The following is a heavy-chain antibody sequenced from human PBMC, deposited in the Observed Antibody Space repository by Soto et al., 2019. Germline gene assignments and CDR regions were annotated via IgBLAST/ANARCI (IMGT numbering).Heavy chain of an antibody. CDR3: AREWGLLPYYVMNV. Sequence: SETLSLTCIVSGDSVTSGSYYWTWLRQPPGKGLEWIGYISYTGRTKFNPSLQSRVTISVDTSKNDFSLNLSSVTAADTAVYFCAREWGLLPYYVMNVWGHGTAVTVSS. CDR2: ISYTGRT. J-gene: IGHJ6*02. V-gene: IGHV4-61*03. D-gene: IGHD7-27*01. CDR1: GDSVTSGSYY.